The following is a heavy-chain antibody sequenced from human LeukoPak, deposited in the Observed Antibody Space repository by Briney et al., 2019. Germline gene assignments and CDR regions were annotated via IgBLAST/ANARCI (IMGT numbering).Heavy chain of an antibody. CDR2: IYPGDSDT. V-gene: IGHV5-51*01. J-gene: IGHJ4*02. CDR3: ARGPAGTFDY. Sequence: GESLKISFKGSGYSFPSYWIGWVRQMPGKGLEWMGLIYPGDSDTRYSPSFQGQVTISADKSINTAYVQWSSLKASDTAMYYCARGPAGTFDYWGQGTLVTVSS. CDR1: GYSFPSYW.